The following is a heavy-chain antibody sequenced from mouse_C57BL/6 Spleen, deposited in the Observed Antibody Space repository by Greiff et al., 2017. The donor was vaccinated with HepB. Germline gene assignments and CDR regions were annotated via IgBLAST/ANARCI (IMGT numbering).Heavy chain of an antibody. V-gene: IGHV1-20*01. CDR2: INPYNGDT. Sequence: VQLQQSGPELVKPGDSVKISCKASGYSFTGYFMNWVMQSHGKSLEWIGRINPYNGDTFYNQKFKGKATLTVDKSSSTAHMELRSLTSEDSAVYYCARSGDYARGFDYWGQGTTLTVSS. CDR3: ARSGDYARGFDY. CDR1: GYSFTGYF. D-gene: IGHD2-4*01. J-gene: IGHJ2*01.